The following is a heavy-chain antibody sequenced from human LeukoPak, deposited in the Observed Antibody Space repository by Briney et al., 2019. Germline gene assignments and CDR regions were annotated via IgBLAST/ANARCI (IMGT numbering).Heavy chain of an antibody. CDR1: GFTFSRSG. J-gene: IGHJ6*03. Sequence: GGSLRLSRAASGFTFSRSGMHWVRQASGKGLEWVGLIRSKANSYATAYAASVKGRFTISRDDSKNTAYPQMNSLKTEDTAVYYCTSTYYYYMDVWGKGTTVTVSS. CDR3: TSTYYYYMDV. CDR2: IRSKANSYAT. V-gene: IGHV3-73*01.